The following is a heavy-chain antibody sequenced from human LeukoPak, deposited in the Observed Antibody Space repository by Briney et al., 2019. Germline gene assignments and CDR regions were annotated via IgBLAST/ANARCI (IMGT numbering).Heavy chain of an antibody. CDR3: ARYRELRVLDFDY. CDR1: GFTFSSYS. V-gene: IGHV3-21*01. D-gene: IGHD1-26*01. Sequence: GGSLSLSCAASGFTFSSYSMNWVRQAPGKGLEWVSSISSSSYIYYADSVKGRFTISRDNAKNSLYLQMNSLRAEDTAVYYCARYRELRVLDFDYWGQGTLVTVSS. J-gene: IGHJ4*02. CDR2: ISSSSYI.